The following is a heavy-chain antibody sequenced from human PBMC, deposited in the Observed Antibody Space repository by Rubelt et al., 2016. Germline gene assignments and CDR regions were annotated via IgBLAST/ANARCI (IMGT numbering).Heavy chain of an antibody. CDR2: IYSGGDT. CDR1: GFTVGNNF. J-gene: IGHJ6*02. Sequence: GESGGGLVQPGGSLRLSCAASGFTVGNNFMNWVRQAPGKGLEWVSLIYSGGDTYYADSVKGRFTISRDNSKNTRYLQMNSLRAEDTAIYYCAPIFGVPDYGMDVWGQGTTVTVSS. D-gene: IGHD3-3*01. V-gene: IGHV3-66*01. CDR3: APIFGVPDYGMDV.